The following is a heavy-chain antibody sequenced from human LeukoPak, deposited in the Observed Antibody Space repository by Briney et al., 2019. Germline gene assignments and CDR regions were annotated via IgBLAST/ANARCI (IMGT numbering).Heavy chain of an antibody. CDR3: ARGWSRVY. CDR2: ISWNSGSI. D-gene: IGHD2-8*02. V-gene: IGHV3-9*01. Sequence: PGGSLRLSCAASGFTFDDYAMHWVRQAPGKGLEWVSGISWNSGSIGYADSVKGRFTISRDNAKNSLYLQMNSLRAEDTALYYCARGWSRVYWGQGTLVTVSS. CDR1: GFTFDDYA. J-gene: IGHJ4*02.